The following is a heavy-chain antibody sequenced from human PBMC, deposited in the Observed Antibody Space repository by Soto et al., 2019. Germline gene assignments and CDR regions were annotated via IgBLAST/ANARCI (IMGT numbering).Heavy chain of an antibody. D-gene: IGHD2-2*01. V-gene: IGHV4-39*02. CDR1: GGSISYNSYY. Sequence: QLKLQESGPGLVKPSETLSLTCSVSGGSISYNSYYGGWIRQPPGKGLEWVGGIFYTGTTYYSPSLKDRVTISVDTSKNSFSLNLTSVTAADTAVYFCARLVVVAPVANAWGQGTLVTVSS. J-gene: IGHJ5*02. CDR2: IFYTGTT. CDR3: ARLVVVAPVANA.